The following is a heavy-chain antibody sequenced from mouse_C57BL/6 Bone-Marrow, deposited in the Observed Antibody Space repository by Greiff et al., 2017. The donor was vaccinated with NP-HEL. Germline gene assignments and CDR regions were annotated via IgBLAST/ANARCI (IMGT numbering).Heavy chain of an antibody. V-gene: IGHV1-80*01. CDR2: IYPGDGDT. J-gene: IGHJ2*01. CDR1: GYAFSSYW. D-gene: IGHD1-1*01. CDR3: ARERYYGSSYSLDY. Sequence: LVEPGASVKISCKASGYAFSSYWMNWVKQRPGKGLEWIGQIYPGDGDTNYNGKFKGKATLTADKSSSTAYMQLSSLTSEDSAVYFCARERYYGSSYSLDYWGQGTTLTVSS.